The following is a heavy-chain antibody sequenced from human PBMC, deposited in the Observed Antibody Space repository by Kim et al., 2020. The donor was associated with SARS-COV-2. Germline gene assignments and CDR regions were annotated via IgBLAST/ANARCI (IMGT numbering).Heavy chain of an antibody. CDR1: GFTFSSYG. J-gene: IGHJ4*02. CDR2: IWYDGSNN. Sequence: GGSLRLSCAASGFTFSSYGMHWVRQAPGKGLEWVAVIWYDGSNNYYADSVKGRFTISRDNSRNTLYLQINSLRAEDTAVYYCARGRGNYYYYFDYWSQGTLVTVSS. V-gene: IGHV3-33*01. CDR3: ARGRGNYYYYFDY. D-gene: IGHD1-26*01.